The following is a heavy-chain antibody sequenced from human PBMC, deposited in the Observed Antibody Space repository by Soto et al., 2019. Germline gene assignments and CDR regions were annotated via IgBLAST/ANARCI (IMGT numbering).Heavy chain of an antibody. J-gene: IGHJ6*02. CDR1: GYSFTSYW. CDR3: ARRATASLDYYYGMDV. V-gene: IGHV5-51*01. D-gene: IGHD4-4*01. CDR2: IYPGDSDT. Sequence: GESLKISCKGSGYSFTSYWIGWVRQMPGKGLEWMGIIYPGDSDTRYSPSFQGQVTISADKSISTAYLQWSSLKASDTAMYYCARRATASLDYYYGMDVWGQGTTVTVSS.